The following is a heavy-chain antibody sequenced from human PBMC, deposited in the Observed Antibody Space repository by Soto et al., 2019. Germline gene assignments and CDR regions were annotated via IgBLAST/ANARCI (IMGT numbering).Heavy chain of an antibody. CDR3: AREGSYFDY. V-gene: IGHV4-61*01. Sequence: QVQLQESGPGLVKPSETLSLTCTVSGGSVSSGSYYWSWIRQPPGKGLEWIGYIYYSGSTNYNPALMSRVTISVDTSKNQFSLKLSSVTAADTAVYYCAREGSYFDYWGQGTLVTVSS. J-gene: IGHJ4*02. CDR1: GGSVSSGSYY. CDR2: IYYSGST.